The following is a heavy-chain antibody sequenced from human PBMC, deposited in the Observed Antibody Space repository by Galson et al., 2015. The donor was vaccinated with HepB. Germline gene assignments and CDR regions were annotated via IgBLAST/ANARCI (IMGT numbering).Heavy chain of an antibody. CDR1: GFTFSSYA. D-gene: IGHD5-18*01. Sequence: SLRLSCAASGFTFSSYAMSWVRQAPGKGLEWVSAISGSGGSTYYADSVKGRFTISRDNSKNTLYLQMNSLRAEDTAVYYCTRVGEIRRGDSYGSTLVDYWGQGTLVTVSS. V-gene: IGHV3-23*01. CDR3: TRVGEIRRGDSYGSTLVDY. J-gene: IGHJ4*02. CDR2: ISGSGGST.